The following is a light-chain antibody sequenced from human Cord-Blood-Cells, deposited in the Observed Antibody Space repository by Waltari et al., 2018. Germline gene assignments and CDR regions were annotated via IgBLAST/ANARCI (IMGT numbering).Light chain of an antibody. CDR1: QSVSSY. CDR2: DAS. Sequence: EIVWTQSPATLSLSPGERATLSCRASQSVSSYLAWYHQKPGQAHRLLIYDASKRATAIPAWFSGSGSGTDFILTISSSKPEVFAVYYCQQRSNWPPYSFGQGTKLEIK. J-gene: IGKJ2*03. V-gene: IGKV3-11*01. CDR3: QQRSNWPPYS.